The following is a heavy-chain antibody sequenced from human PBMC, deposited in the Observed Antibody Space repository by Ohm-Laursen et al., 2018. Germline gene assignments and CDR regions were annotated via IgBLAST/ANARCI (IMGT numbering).Heavy chain of an antibody. Sequence: SDTLSLTCSVSGDSVSSNSYYWSWIRQPPGKGLEWIGYIYYRGSPNYNPSLKSRVTISVDTSKNQFSLKLSSVTAADTAVYYCARLRYYDNGGYYFLDYWGQGTLVTVSS. V-gene: IGHV4-61*01. D-gene: IGHD3-22*01. J-gene: IGHJ4*02. CDR3: ARLRYYDNGGYYFLDY. CDR2: IYYRGSP. CDR1: GDSVSSNSYY.